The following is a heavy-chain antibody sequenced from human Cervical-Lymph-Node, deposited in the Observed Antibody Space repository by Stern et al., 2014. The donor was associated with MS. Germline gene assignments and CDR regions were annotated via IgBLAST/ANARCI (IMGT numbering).Heavy chain of an antibody. CDR2: IFSSGST. D-gene: IGHD3-10*01. V-gene: IGHV4-31*03. CDR3: AREHYYGAGSQHGMDV. CDR1: SGSISSGGYD. J-gene: IGHJ6*02. Sequence: VQLVESGPGLVKPSQTLSLTCTVSSGSISSGGYDWAWIRQYPRRGLEWIGYIFSSGSTFYNPSLKSRVTISLDTSKNQFFLRLTSVTAADTAVYYCAREHYYGAGSQHGMDVWGQGTTVIVSS.